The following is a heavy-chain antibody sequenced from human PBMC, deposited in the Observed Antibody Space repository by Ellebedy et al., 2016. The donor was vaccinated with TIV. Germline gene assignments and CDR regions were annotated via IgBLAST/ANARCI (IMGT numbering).Heavy chain of an antibody. CDR1: GYTFTDYY. CDR2: INPTSDDT. Sequence: AASVKVSCKASGYTFTDYYIQWVRQAPGQGLEWMGWINPTSDDTSYAQNFQGRVTMTRDTSISTAYMELSRLRSDDTAVYYCAREDYGDYVFDYWGQGTLVTVSS. D-gene: IGHD4-17*01. V-gene: IGHV1-2*02. J-gene: IGHJ4*02. CDR3: AREDYGDYVFDY.